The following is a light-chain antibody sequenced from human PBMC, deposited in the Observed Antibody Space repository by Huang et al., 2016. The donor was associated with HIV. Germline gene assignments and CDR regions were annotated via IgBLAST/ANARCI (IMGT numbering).Light chain of an antibody. CDR3: QQRSNWPRT. J-gene: IGKJ2*01. CDR1: QSVSSY. CDR2: DAS. Sequence: EIVLTQSQATLSLSPGERATLSCRASQSVSSYLAWYQQKPGQAPRLLIYDASKRTTGIPARFSGSGSGTDFTLTISSLEPEDFAVYYCQQRSNWPRTFGQGTKLEIK. V-gene: IGKV3-11*01.